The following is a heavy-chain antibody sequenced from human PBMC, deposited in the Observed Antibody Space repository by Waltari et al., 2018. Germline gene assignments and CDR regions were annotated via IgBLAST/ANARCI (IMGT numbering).Heavy chain of an antibody. CDR2: ISGIGSTT. D-gene: IGHD3-9*01. CDR3: VRDERWLHLIGTFDS. Sequence: EVQLLESGGGLVQPGGSLRLSCAASGFSFRSNAMSWVRQAPGKGLEWVSHISGIGSTTNYAASVKGRFTISRDNAKNSVFLQLNSLRADDTAMYYCVRDERWLHLIGTFDSWGQGTLVTVSS. V-gene: IGHV3-48*03. J-gene: IGHJ4*02. CDR1: GFSFRSNA.